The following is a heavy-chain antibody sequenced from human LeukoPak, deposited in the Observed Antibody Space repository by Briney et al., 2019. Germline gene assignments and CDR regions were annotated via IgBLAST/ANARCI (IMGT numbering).Heavy chain of an antibody. J-gene: IGHJ4*02. Sequence: ASVKVSCKASGYTFTSYAMNWVRQAPGQRLEWMGWINAGNGNTKYSQKFQGRVTITRDTSASTAYMELSSLRSEDTAVYYCARAGYCGGDCYSELDYWGQGTLVTVSS. CDR3: ARAGYCGGDCYSELDY. CDR2: INAGNGNT. D-gene: IGHD2-21*02. CDR1: GYTFTSYA. V-gene: IGHV1-3*01.